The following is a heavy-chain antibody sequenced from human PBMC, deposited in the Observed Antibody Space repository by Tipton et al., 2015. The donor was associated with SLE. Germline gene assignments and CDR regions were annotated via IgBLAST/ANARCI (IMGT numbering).Heavy chain of an antibody. V-gene: IGHV4-39*07. CDR2: IYYRGST. CDR1: GGSISSSSYY. Sequence: TLSLTCTVSGGSISSSSYYWGWIRQPPGKGLEWIGSIYYRGSTYYNPSLKSRVTISVDTSKNEFSLKLSSVTAADTAVYYCARQYCSGGSCYSGWFDPWGQGTLVTV. J-gene: IGHJ5*02. D-gene: IGHD2-15*01. CDR3: ARQYCSGGSCYSGWFDP.